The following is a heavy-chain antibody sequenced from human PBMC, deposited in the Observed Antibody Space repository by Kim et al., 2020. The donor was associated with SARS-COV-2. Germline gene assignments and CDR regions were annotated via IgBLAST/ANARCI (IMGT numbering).Heavy chain of an antibody. CDR3: ARVPDYYDPLGGP. V-gene: IGHV1-8*01. D-gene: IGHD3-22*01. J-gene: IGHJ5*02. Sequence: YAQKFQGRVTMTRNTSISTAYMELSSLRSEDTAVYYCARVPDYYDPLGGPWGQGTLVTVSS.